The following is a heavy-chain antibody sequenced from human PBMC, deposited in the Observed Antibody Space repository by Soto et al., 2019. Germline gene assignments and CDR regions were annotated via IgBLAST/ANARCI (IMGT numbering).Heavy chain of an antibody. CDR1: GFTFSSYW. D-gene: IGHD5-18*01. Sequence: VGSLRLSCAASGFTFSSYWMSCVRQAPGKGLEWVANIKQDGSEKYYVDSVKGRFTISRDNAKNSLYLQMNSLRAEDTAVYYCAREIQLWPHDAFDIWGQGTMVTVS. CDR2: IKQDGSEK. CDR3: AREIQLWPHDAFDI. V-gene: IGHV3-7*05. J-gene: IGHJ3*02.